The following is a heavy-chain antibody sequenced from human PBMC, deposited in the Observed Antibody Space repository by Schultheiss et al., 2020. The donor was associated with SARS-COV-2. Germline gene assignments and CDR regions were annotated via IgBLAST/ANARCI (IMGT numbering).Heavy chain of an antibody. CDR1: GFTFSNAW. J-gene: IGHJ6*02. Sequence: GGSLRLSCAASGFTFSNAWMSWVRQAPGKGLEWVSAISSSSSYIYYADSVKGRFTISRDNSKNTLYLQMNSLRAEDTAVYYCARDRDGLLYYYYYGMDVWGQGTTVTVSS. CDR2: ISSSSSYI. CDR3: ARDRDGLLYYYYYGMDV. D-gene: IGHD5-24*01. V-gene: IGHV3-21*01.